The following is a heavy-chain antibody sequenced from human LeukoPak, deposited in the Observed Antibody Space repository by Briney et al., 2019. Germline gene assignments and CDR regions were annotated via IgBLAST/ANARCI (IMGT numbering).Heavy chain of an antibody. Sequence: SETLSLTCSVDGGSFTGYYWTWIRQAPGKGPEWIWEINHRENSNYNPSLKSRVTLSIDTSKKQFSLHLTSLTAADTAVYYCARVSGYGGDSLRYWGQGTLVTISS. D-gene: IGHD4-23*01. CDR3: ARVSGYGGDSLRY. CDR2: INHRENS. V-gene: IGHV4-34*01. CDR1: GGSFTGYY. J-gene: IGHJ4*02.